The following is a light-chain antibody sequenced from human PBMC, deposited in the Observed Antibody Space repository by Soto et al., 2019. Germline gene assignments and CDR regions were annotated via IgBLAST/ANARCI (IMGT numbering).Light chain of an antibody. CDR3: SSYTSSNTEV. V-gene: IGLV2-14*01. CDR1: SSDVGGYNY. J-gene: IGLJ1*01. Sequence: QSALTQPASVSGSPGQTTTISCTGTSSDVGGYNYVSWYQQHPGKAPKLMIYDVSNRPSGVSNRFSGSKSGNTASLTISGLQAEDEADYYCSSYTSSNTEVFGTGT. CDR2: DVS.